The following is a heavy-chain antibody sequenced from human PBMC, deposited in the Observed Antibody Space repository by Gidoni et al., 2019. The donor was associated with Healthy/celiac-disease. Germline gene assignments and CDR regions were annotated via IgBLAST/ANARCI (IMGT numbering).Heavy chain of an antibody. CDR2: IDDSGST. V-gene: IGHV4-31*03. CDR1: GGSISSGGYY. CDR3: AREKGGLTAMVDY. D-gene: IGHD5-18*01. J-gene: IGHJ4*02. Sequence: QVQLQESGPGLVKHSQTLSLTCTVSGGSISSGGYYWSWIRQHPGKGLEWIGDIDDSGSTYYNPSLKRRVTISGDTSKNQFSLKLSSVTAADTAVYYCAREKGGLTAMVDYWGQGTLVTVSS.